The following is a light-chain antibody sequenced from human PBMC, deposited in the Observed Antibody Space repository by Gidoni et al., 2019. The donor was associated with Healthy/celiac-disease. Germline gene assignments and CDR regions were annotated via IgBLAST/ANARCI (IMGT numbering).Light chain of an antibody. CDR3: QQYNNWPPTWT. V-gene: IGKV3-15*01. CDR2: GAS. CDR1: QSVSSN. Sequence: IVMTQSPATLSVSPGERATLSCRASQSVSSNLAWYQQKPGQAPRLLHYGASPRATGIPARFSGSGSGTEFTLTISSLQSEDFAVYYCQQYNNWPPTWTFGQGTKVEIK. J-gene: IGKJ1*01.